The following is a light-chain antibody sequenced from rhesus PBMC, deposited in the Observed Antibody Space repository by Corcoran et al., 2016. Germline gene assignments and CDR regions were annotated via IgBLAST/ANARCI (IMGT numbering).Light chain of an antibody. V-gene: IGKV1-25*01. Sequence: DIQMTQSPSSMSASVGDRVTITCRASQGISSYLAWYQQKPGKAPKLLIYYATTLQSGVPSRFSGSGSATEFTLTISSLQAEDFATYYCQQYNSVPWTFGQGTKGEIK. J-gene: IGKJ1*01. CDR1: QGISSY. CDR3: QQYNSVPWT. CDR2: YAT.